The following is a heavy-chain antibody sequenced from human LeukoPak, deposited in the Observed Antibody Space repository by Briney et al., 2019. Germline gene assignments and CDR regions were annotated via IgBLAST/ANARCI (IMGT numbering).Heavy chain of an antibody. Sequence: GGSLRLSCAASGFTFNSYWMHCLRQPPGKALVWVSRINSDGSSTSYADSVKGRVTISRDNAKNTLYLQMNSLRAEDTAVYYCARDREEYSSSWSVYYYYYYMDVWGKGTTVTVSS. D-gene: IGHD6-13*01. V-gene: IGHV3-74*01. CDR3: ARDREEYSSSWSVYYYYYYMDV. CDR2: INSDGSST. CDR1: GFTFNSYW. J-gene: IGHJ6*03.